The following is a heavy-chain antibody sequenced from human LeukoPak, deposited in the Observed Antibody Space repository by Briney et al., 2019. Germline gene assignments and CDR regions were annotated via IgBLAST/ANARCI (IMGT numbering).Heavy chain of an antibody. V-gene: IGHV3-48*01. CDR2: ISSSSSTI. D-gene: IGHD5-18*01. J-gene: IGHJ6*02. CDR1: GFTVSSNY. CDR3: AKCGYSYGNYYYYGMDV. Sequence: PGGSLRLSCAASGFTVSSNYMSWVRQAPGKGLEWVSYISSSSSTIYYADSVKGRFTISRDNSKNTLYLQMNSLRAEDTAVYYCAKCGYSYGNYYYYGMDVWGQGTTVTVSS.